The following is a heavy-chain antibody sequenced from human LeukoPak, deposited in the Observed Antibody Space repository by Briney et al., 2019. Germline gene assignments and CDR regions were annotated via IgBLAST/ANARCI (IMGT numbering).Heavy chain of an antibody. Sequence: NPSGTLSLTCTVSGGSISSSYYYWGWVRQPPGKELEWIGSLYYSGWSTYYNPSLKSRVTISVDTSKNQFSLKLNSVTAADTAVYYCARLGCSSASCYPGNWGQGTLVTVSS. CDR1: GGSISSSYYY. CDR2: LYYSGWST. J-gene: IGHJ4*02. V-gene: IGHV4-39*01. CDR3: ARLGCSSASCYPGN. D-gene: IGHD2-2*01.